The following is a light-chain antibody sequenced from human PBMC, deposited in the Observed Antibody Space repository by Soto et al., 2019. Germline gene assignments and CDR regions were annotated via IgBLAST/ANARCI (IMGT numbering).Light chain of an antibody. Sequence: DIQMTQSPSTLSASVGDRVTITCRASQSISSWLDWYQQKPGKAPKLLIYKASSLESGVPSRFSGSGSGTEFTLTISSLQPDDFATYYCQQYNSYVYTFGQGTKLEIK. V-gene: IGKV1-5*03. J-gene: IGKJ2*01. CDR3: QQYNSYVYT. CDR2: KAS. CDR1: QSISSW.